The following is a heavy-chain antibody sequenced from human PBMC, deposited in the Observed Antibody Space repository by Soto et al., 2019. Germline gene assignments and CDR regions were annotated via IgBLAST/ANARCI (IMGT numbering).Heavy chain of an antibody. CDR1: GGSFSGYY. Sequence: QVQLQQWGAGLLKPSETLSLICAVHGGSFSGYYWSWIRQSPGKGLEWIGEINQSGDTNYRPSIKSRITTSVDMSQRQFSLRVISVPAADTAVYYCARGRVMDQTFYYYFGLDVWGQGTTVTVSS. V-gene: IGHV4-34*01. CDR2: INQSGDT. CDR3: ARGRVMDQTFYYYFGLDV. J-gene: IGHJ6*02.